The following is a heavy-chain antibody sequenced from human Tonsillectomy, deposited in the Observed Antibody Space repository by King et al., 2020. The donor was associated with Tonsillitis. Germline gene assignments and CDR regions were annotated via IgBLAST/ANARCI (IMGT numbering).Heavy chain of an antibody. D-gene: IGHD6-13*01. V-gene: IGHV4-59*01. Sequence: VQLQESGPGLVKPSETLSLTCTVSGGSLSSYYWSWIRQPPGKGLEWIAYIYYSGSTNYNLSLNSRVTISLDTSKNQFSLKLSSVTAADTAVYYCARGYSGNTFDYWGQGTLVTVSS. CDR2: IYYSGST. CDR1: GGSLSSYY. CDR3: ARGYSGNTFDY. J-gene: IGHJ4*02.